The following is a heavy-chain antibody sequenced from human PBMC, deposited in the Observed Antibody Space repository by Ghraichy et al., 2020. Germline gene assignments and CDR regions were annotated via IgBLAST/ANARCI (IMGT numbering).Heavy chain of an antibody. CDR1: GFTFSNAW. Sequence: GGSLRLSCAASGFTFSNAWMNWVRQAPGKGLEWVARIKSNTDGGTADYAAPVKGRFTISRDDSKNTLYLQMNSLKTEDTAVYFCTTYAVIRGAFDIWGQGTLVTVSS. CDR3: TTYAVIRGAFDI. J-gene: IGHJ3*02. D-gene: IGHD2-2*01. CDR2: IKSNTDGGTA. V-gene: IGHV3-15*01.